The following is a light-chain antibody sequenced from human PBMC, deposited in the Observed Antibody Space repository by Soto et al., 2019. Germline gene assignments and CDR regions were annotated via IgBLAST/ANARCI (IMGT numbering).Light chain of an antibody. Sequence: QSALTQPASVSGSPGQSITISCTGTSSDVGGYKYVSWYQQHPGKAPKFLIYEVSNRPSGVSSRFSGSKSGNTASLTISGLQAEDEADYYCTSKTSTSPYVFGNGTKVTVL. CDR1: SSDVGGYKY. V-gene: IGLV2-14*01. J-gene: IGLJ1*01. CDR3: TSKTSTSPYV. CDR2: EVS.